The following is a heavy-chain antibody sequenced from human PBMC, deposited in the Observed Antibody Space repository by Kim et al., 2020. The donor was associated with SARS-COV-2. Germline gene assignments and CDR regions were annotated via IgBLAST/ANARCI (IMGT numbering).Heavy chain of an antibody. V-gene: IGHV3-30-3*01. D-gene: IGHD3-10*01. Sequence: GGSLRLSCAASGFTFSSCAMHWVRQAPGKGLEWVAVISYDGSNKNYADSVKGRFTISRDNSKNTLYLQMNSLRAEDTALYYCERDPWSRLRGLTYSYYGMDVWGQGTTVTVSS. J-gene: IGHJ6*02. CDR3: ERDPWSRLRGLTYSYYGMDV. CDR1: GFTFSSCA. CDR2: ISYDGSNK.